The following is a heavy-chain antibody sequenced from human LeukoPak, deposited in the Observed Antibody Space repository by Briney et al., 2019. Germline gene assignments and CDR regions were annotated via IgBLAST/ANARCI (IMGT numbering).Heavy chain of an antibody. Sequence: ASVTVSCKASGYTFTSYGISWVRQAPGQGLEWMGWISAFNGNTNYAEKVQGRITMTTDTSTSTAYMELTSLRSDDTAVYYCARDRAKWELLPFEYWGQGTLVTVSS. CDR2: ISAFNGNT. CDR1: GYTFTSYG. V-gene: IGHV1-18*01. CDR3: ARDRAKWELLPFEY. J-gene: IGHJ4*02. D-gene: IGHD1-26*01.